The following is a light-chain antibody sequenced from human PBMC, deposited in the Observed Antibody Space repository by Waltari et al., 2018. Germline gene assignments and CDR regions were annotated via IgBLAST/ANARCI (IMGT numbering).Light chain of an antibody. V-gene: IGKV3-15*01. CDR2: DES. J-gene: IGKJ5*01. Sequence: EIVMTQSPATLSVSPGETATLSCSASQSVSSNVSWYQKKPVQAPRLLIYDESTRATSIPAKFRGSGSGTEFTLTISSLQSEDFAVYYCQQYNRWPPITFGHGTRLEIK. CDR3: QQYNRWPPIT. CDR1: QSVSSN.